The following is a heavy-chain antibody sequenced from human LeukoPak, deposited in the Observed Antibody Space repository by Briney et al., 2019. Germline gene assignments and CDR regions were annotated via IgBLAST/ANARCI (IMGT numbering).Heavy chain of an antibody. CDR2: IYTSGST. D-gene: IGHD3-22*01. V-gene: IGHV4-4*07. J-gene: IGHJ4*02. CDR1: GGSISSYY. Sequence: SETLSLTCTVSGGSISSYYWSWIRQPAGKGLEWIGRIYTSGSTNYNPSLKSRVTMSVDTSKNQFSLKLSSVTAADTAVYYCARDAYDSSGYSFDYWGQGTLVTVSS. CDR3: ARDAYDSSGYSFDY.